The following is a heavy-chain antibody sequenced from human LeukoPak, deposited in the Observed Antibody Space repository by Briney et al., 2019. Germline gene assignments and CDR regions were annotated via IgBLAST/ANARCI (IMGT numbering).Heavy chain of an antibody. V-gene: IGHV4-39*01. D-gene: IGHD6-19*01. CDR1: GDSINTKNYY. CDR2: IYYSGNT. Sequence: PSETLSLTCTVPGDSINTKNYYWGWIRQPPGKGLEWIGSIYYSGNTYYNPSLKSRVTLSIDTSKNQFSLKLSSVTAADTAVYYRARHRSPIAVAGPWGQGTLVTVSS. CDR3: ARHRSPIAVAGP. J-gene: IGHJ5*02.